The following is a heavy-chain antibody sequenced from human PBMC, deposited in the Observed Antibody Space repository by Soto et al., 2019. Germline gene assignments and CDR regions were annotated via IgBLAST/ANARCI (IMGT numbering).Heavy chain of an antibody. V-gene: IGHV1-2*02. Sequence: ASVKVSCKASGYTFTAYYMYWVRQAPGPGLEWMGWINPDSGGTNYAQKFQGRVTMTRDTSISTAYLQLSSLRSDDTAVYYCARGNNWYTLDSWGQGTLVTVSS. CDR1: GYTFTAYY. CDR2: INPDSGGT. J-gene: IGHJ4*02. CDR3: ARGNNWYTLDS. D-gene: IGHD1-20*01.